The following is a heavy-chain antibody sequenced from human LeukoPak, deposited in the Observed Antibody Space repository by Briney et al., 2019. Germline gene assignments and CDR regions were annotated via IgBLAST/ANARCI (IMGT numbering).Heavy chain of an antibody. CDR2: ISYDGSDK. CDR1: GFTFSSYA. V-gene: IGHV3-30-3*01. Sequence: GGSLRLSCAASGFTFSSYAMHWVRQAPGKGLEWVAVISYDGSDKYYADSVKGRFTISRDNSKNTLYLQMNSLRAEDTAVYYCATPYDFWSGYYYFDYWGQGTLVTVSS. CDR3: ATPYDFWSGYYYFDY. J-gene: IGHJ4*02. D-gene: IGHD3-3*01.